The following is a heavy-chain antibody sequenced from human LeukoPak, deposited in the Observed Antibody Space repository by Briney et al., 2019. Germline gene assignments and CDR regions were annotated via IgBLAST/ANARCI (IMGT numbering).Heavy chain of an antibody. CDR2: INHSGST. J-gene: IGHJ3*02. CDR1: GGSFSGYY. Sequence: PSETLSLTCAVYGGSFSGYYWSWIRQPPGKGLEWIGEINHSGSTNYIPSLKSRVTISVDTSKNQFSLKLSSVTAADTAVYYCARTRTYYDSSKGAFDIWGQGTTVTVSS. V-gene: IGHV4-34*01. D-gene: IGHD3-22*01. CDR3: ARTRTYYDSSKGAFDI.